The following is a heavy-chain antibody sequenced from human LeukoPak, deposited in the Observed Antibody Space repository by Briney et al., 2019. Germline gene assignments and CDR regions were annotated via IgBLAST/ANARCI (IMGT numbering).Heavy chain of an antibody. CDR3: ARIHHYGPNANWHSDL. CDR1: GGSIINYS. Sequence: PSETLSLTCTVSGGSIINYSWSWIRQPPGKGLECLGYIHYSGSTTNNPSLKSRVTISIDTSKDQFSLKLNSVTATDTAVYYCARIHHYGPNANWHSDLWGRGTLVSVSS. V-gene: IGHV4-59*01. CDR2: IHYSGST. D-gene: IGHD4/OR15-4a*01. J-gene: IGHJ2*01.